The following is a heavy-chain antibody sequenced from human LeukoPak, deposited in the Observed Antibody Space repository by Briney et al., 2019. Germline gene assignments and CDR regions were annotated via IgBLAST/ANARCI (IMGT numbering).Heavy chain of an antibody. CDR1: GYTFTSYA. J-gene: IGHJ4*02. Sequence: ASVKVSCKASGYTFTSYAMNWVRQAPGQGLEWMGWINTNTGNPTYAQGFTGRFVFSLDTSVSTAYLQISSLKAEDTAVYYCARVVGCGGDCYSGISEDWGQGTLVTVSS. V-gene: IGHV7-4-1*02. CDR2: INTNTGNP. CDR3: ARVVGCGGDCYSGISED. D-gene: IGHD2-21*02.